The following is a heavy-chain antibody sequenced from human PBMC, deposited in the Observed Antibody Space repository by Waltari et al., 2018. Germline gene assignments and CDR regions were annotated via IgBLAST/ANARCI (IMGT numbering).Heavy chain of an antibody. J-gene: IGHJ4*02. V-gene: IGHV1-69*02. Sequence: QVQLVQSGAEVKKPGSSVKVSCKASGGTFSSYTISWVRQAPGQGLEWMGSILPILGIANYAQKFQGRVTITADKSTSTAYMELSSLRSEDTAVYYCASISVGATTGVDYWGQGTLVTVSS. CDR3: ASISVGATTGVDY. CDR1: GGTFSSYT. CDR2: ILPILGIA. D-gene: IGHD1-26*01.